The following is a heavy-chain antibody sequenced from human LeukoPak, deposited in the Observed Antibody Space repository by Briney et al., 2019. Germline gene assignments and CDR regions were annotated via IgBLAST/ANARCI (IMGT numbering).Heavy chain of an antibody. D-gene: IGHD1-26*01. Sequence: SETLSLTCAVYGGSFSGYYWSWIRQPPGKGLEWIGEINHSGSTNYNPSLKSGVTISVDTSKNQLSQKLSSVTAADTAVYYCARHGGGSYYSLYYYYMDVWGKGTTVTISS. CDR3: ARHGGGSYYSLYYYYMDV. J-gene: IGHJ6*03. CDR2: INHSGST. V-gene: IGHV4-34*01. CDR1: GGSFSGYY.